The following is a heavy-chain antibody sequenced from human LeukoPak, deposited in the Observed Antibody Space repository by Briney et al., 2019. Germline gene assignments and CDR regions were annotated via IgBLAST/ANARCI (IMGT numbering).Heavy chain of an antibody. CDR3: ASMNGGLLERYNWFDP. J-gene: IGHJ5*02. CDR2: IYYSGST. V-gene: IGHV4-34*01. Sequence: PSETLSLTCAVYGGSFSGYYWSWIRQPPGKGLEWIGSIYYSGSTYYNPSLKSRVTISVDTSKNQFSLKLSSVTAADTAVYYCASMNGGLLERYNWFDPWAQGTLVTVSS. D-gene: IGHD3-10*01. CDR1: GGSFSGYY.